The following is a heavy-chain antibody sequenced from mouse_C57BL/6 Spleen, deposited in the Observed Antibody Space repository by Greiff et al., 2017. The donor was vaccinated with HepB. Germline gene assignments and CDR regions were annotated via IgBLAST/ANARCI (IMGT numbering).Heavy chain of an antibody. J-gene: IGHJ4*01. V-gene: IGHV1-4*01. CDR2: INPSSGYT. D-gene: IGHD3-2*01. CDR1: GYTFTSYT. CDR3: AMTADYAMDY. Sequence: VKLMESGAELARPGASVKMSCKASGYTFTSYTMHWVKQRPGQGLEWIGYINPSSGYTKYNQKFKDKATLTADKSSSTAYMQLSSLTSEDSSVYYCAMTADYAMDYWGQGTSVTVSS.